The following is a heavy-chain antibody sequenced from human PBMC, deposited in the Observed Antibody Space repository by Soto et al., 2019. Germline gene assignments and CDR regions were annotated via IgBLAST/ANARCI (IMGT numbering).Heavy chain of an antibody. CDR1: GGSISIGGYY. CDR2: IYYSGST. CDR3: ARGPSDTVTTSDY. J-gene: IGHJ4*02. Sequence: SDTLSLTCTVSGGSISIGGYYWSWILHHPGKGLEWIGYIYYSGSTYYNPSLKSRVTISVDTSKNQFSLKLSSVTAADTAVYYCARGPSDTVTTSDYWGQGTLVTVSS. D-gene: IGHD4-17*01. V-gene: IGHV4-31*03.